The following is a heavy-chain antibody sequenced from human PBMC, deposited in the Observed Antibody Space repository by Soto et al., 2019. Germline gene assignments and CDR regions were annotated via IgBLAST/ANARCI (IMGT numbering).Heavy chain of an antibody. V-gene: IGHV4-4*02. J-gene: IGHJ3*02. CDR3: ARDRRSWLHDAFDI. CDR1: SGSISSSNW. Sequence: LSLTCAVSSGSISSSNWWSWVRQPPGKGLEWIGEIYHSGSTNYNPSLKSRVTISVDKSKNQFSLKLSSVTAADTAVYYCARDRRSWLHDAFDIWGQGTIVTVSS. D-gene: IGHD6-13*01. CDR2: IYHSGST.